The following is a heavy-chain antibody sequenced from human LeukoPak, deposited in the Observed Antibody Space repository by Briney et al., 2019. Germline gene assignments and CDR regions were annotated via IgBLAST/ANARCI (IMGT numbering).Heavy chain of an antibody. CDR2: ISSSSSTI. V-gene: IGHV3-48*01. Sequence: GGSLRLSCAASGSTFSSYSMNWVRQAPGKGLEWVSYISSSSSTIYYADSVKGRFTISRDSSKNTLYLQMNSLRAEDTAVYYCAKLSEGVPYWGQGTLVTVSS. J-gene: IGHJ4*02. CDR3: AKLSEGVPY. D-gene: IGHD1-1*01. CDR1: GSTFSSYS.